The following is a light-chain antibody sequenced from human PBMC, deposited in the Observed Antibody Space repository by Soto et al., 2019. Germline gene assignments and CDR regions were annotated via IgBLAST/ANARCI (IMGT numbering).Light chain of an antibody. CDR3: QQYGRSPGYT. J-gene: IGKJ2*01. V-gene: IGKV3-20*01. CDR2: GAS. CDR1: QSVSSSY. Sequence: EIVLTQSPGTLSLSPGERATLSCRASQSVSSSYLAWYQQKPGQAPRLLIYGASSRATGIPDRFSGSGSGTGFTLTISRLEPEDFAVYYCQQYGRSPGYTFGQGTKLEIK.